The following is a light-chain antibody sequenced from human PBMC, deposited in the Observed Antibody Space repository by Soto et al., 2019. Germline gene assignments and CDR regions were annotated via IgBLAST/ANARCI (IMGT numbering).Light chain of an antibody. CDR1: SSDVGSYNY. J-gene: IGLJ1*01. CDR2: EVS. V-gene: IGLV2-14*01. Sequence: QFALTQPASVSGSPGQSITISCTGTSSDVGSYNYVSWYQQHPGKAPKLMIYEVSDRPSGISSRFSGSKSGNTASLTTSGLQTEDEADYYCSSYTSSSTLFGTGTKVTVL. CDR3: SSYTSSSTL.